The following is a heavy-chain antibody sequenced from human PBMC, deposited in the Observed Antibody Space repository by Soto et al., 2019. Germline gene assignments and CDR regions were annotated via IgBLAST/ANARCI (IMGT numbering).Heavy chain of an antibody. J-gene: IGHJ5*02. Sequence: EVQLVESGGGLVQPGRSLRLSCAASGFTFDDYAMHWVRQAPGKGLEWVSGISWNSGSIGYADSVKGRFTISRDNAKNSLYLQMNSLRAEDTALYYCAIDPRGGGYTTRSWFDPWGQGTLVTVSS. CDR1: GFTFDDYA. CDR2: ISWNSGSI. D-gene: IGHD5-18*01. CDR3: AIDPRGGGYTTRSWFDP. V-gene: IGHV3-9*01.